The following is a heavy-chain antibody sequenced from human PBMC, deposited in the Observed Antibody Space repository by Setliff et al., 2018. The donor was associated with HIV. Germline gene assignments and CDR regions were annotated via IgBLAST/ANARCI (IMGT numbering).Heavy chain of an antibody. J-gene: IGHJ4*02. CDR2: INHSGST. Sequence: SETLSLTCAVYGGSFSDNYWSWIRQSPGKGLEWIGEINHSGSTNYNPSLKSRVTISLDTSKNQFSLKLSSVTAADTAVYYCAKLTPFDYWGQGTLVTVSS. CDR3: AKLTPFDY. D-gene: IGHD7-27*01. V-gene: IGHV4-34*01. CDR1: GGSFSDNY.